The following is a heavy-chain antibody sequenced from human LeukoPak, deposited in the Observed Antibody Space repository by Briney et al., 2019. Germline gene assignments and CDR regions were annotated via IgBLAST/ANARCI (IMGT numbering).Heavy chain of an antibody. Sequence: SETLSLTCTVSGGSIGSYYWSWIWQPPREGLERIGYIYYSGSTNYNPSLKSRVTISVNTSKNHFSLKLSSVTAADTAVYYCARDPDYGGSYGGSGAFDIWGQGTMVTVSS. J-gene: IGHJ3*02. CDR2: IYYSGST. V-gene: IGHV4-59*01. D-gene: IGHD4/OR15-4a*01. CDR3: ARDPDYGGSYGGSGAFDI. CDR1: GGSIGSYY.